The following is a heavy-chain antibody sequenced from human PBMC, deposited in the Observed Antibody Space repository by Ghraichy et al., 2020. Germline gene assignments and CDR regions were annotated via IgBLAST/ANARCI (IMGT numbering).Heavy chain of an antibody. CDR2: ISSSGSTI. J-gene: IGHJ5*02. V-gene: IGHV3-11*01. D-gene: IGHD1-26*01. CDR3: ARGNAGWELLYNWFDP. CDR1: GFTFSDYY. Sequence: GGSLRLSCAASGFTFSDYYMSWIRQAPGKGLEWVSYISSSGSTIYYADSVKGRFTISRDNAKNSLYLQMNSLRAEDTAVYYCARGNAGWELLYNWFDPWGQRTLVTVSS.